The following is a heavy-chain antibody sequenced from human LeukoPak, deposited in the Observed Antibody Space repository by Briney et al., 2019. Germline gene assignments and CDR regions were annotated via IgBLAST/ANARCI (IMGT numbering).Heavy chain of an antibody. Sequence: SETLSLTCAVYGGSFSGYYWSWIRQPPGKGLEWIGSIYYSGSTYYNPSLKSRVTISVDTSKNQFSLKLSSVTAADTAVYYCARLHTYYDILAGYYSGGWFDPWGQGTLVTVSS. CDR3: ARLHTYYDILAGYYSGGWFDP. D-gene: IGHD3-9*01. CDR1: GGSFSGYY. J-gene: IGHJ5*02. V-gene: IGHV4-34*01. CDR2: IYYSGST.